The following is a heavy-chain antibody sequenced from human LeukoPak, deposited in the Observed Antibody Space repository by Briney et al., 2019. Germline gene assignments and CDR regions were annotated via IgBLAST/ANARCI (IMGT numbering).Heavy chain of an antibody. D-gene: IGHD6-13*01. CDR3: ARDQRIAARSGYFDY. CDR2: IYYSGST. V-gene: IGHV4-39*07. Sequence: SETLSLTCTVSGGSISSSSYYWGWIRQPPGKGLEWFGSIYYSGSTYYNPSLKSRVTISVATSKNQFSLKLSSVTAAETAVYYCARDQRIAARSGYFDYWGQGTLVTVSS. CDR1: GGSISSSSYY. J-gene: IGHJ4*02.